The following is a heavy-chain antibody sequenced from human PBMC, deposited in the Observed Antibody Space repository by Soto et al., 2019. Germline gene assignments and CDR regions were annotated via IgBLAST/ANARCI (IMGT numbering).Heavy chain of an antibody. CDR2: IWYDGSNK. CDR3: ARDAGGDYTTVPGFLDY. CDR1: GFTFSSYG. Sequence: PGGSLRLSCAASGFTFSSYGMHWVRQAPGKGLEWVAVIWYDGSNKYYADSVKGRFTISRDNSKNTLYLQMNSLRAEDTAVYYCARDAGGDYTTVPGFLDYWGQGTLVTVSS. D-gene: IGHD4-17*01. J-gene: IGHJ4*02. V-gene: IGHV3-33*01.